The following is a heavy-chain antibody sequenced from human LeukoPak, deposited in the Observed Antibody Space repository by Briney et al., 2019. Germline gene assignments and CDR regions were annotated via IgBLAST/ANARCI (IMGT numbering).Heavy chain of an antibody. D-gene: IGHD3/OR15-3a*01. CDR1: GRSFTGHY. J-gene: IGHJ4*02. V-gene: IGHV4-34*01. Sequence: SETLSLTCVASGRSFTGHYWGWIRQPPGKGLEWTGQINHSGSATYNPSLKRRVTISVDTSQNQFSLKLNSVTAADTAVYYCARTRSWTGYFPFDYWGQGTLVSVSS. CDR3: ARTRSWTGYFPFDY. CDR2: INHSGSA.